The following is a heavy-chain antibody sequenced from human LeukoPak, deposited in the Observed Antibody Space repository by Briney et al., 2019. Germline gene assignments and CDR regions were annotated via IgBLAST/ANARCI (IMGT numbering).Heavy chain of an antibody. CDR2: ISGSGGST. D-gene: IGHD2-2*01. V-gene: IGHV3-23*01. J-gene: IGHJ6*02. CDR3: TTDGHIVVVPAALYYYGMDV. Sequence: GGSLRLSCAASGFTFSSYAMSWVRQAPGKGLEWVSAISGSGGSTYYADSVKGRFTISRDNSKNTLYLQMNSLKTEDTAVYYCTTDGHIVVVPAALYYYGMDVWGQGTTVTVSS. CDR1: GFTFSSYA.